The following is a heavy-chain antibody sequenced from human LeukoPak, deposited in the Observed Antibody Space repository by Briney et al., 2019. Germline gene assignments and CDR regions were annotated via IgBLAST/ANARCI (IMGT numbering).Heavy chain of an antibody. J-gene: IGHJ4*02. CDR3: AREFSAYVWGSYRPPDY. D-gene: IGHD3-16*02. Sequence: GGSLRLSCAASGFTFSSYWMHWVRQAPGKGLVWVSRINSDGSSTSYADSVKGRFTISRDNAKNTLYLQMNGLRAEDTAVYYCAREFSAYVWGSYRPPDYWGQGTLVTVSS. V-gene: IGHV3-74*01. CDR1: GFTFSSYW. CDR2: INSDGSST.